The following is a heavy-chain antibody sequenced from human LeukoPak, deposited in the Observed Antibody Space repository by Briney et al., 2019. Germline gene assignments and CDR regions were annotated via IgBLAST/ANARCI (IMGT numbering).Heavy chain of an antibody. V-gene: IGHV3-21*04. Sequence: GGSLRLSCAASGFTFSSYSMNWVRQAPGKGLEWVSSISSSSSYIYYADSVKGRFTISRDNSKNTLYLQMNSLRADDTAVYYCARDPSDDPTGDYWGQGTLVTVSS. J-gene: IGHJ4*02. CDR2: ISSSSSYI. CDR1: GFTFSSYS. CDR3: ARDPSDDPTGDY. D-gene: IGHD1-14*01.